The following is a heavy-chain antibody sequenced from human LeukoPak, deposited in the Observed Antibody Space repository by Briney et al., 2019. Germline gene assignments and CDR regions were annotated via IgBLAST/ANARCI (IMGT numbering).Heavy chain of an antibody. CDR3: ARGDKEQWLGFYFDY. D-gene: IGHD6-19*01. V-gene: IGHV4-39*07. CDR1: GGSISSSIYY. CDR2: IYYSGST. J-gene: IGHJ4*02. Sequence: SETLSLSCTVSGGSISSSIYYWGWIRQPPGKGLEWIGSIYYSGSTYYNPSLKSRVTITIDTSKNQFSLKLSSVTAADTAVYYCARGDKEQWLGFYFDYWGQGTLVTVSS.